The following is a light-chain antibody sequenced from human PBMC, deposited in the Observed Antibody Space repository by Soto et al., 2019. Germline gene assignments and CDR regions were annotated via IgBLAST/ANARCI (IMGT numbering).Light chain of an antibody. Sequence: QSALTQPPSASGSPGQSVTISCTGTSSDVGGYNYVSWYQQHPGKAPKLMIYEVSKRPSGVPDRFSGSKSGNTASLTGAGLYADEEADYYCSSYAGSNLWVFGGGTKLTVL. J-gene: IGLJ3*02. CDR2: EVS. CDR3: SSYAGSNLWV. CDR1: SSDVGGYNY. V-gene: IGLV2-8*01.